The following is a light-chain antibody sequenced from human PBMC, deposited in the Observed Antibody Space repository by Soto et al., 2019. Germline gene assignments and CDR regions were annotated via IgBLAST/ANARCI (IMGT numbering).Light chain of an antibody. J-gene: IGLJ1*01. CDR2: GNS. V-gene: IGLV1-40*01. CDR3: QSYDSSLTGSKV. CDR1: SSNIGAGFD. Sequence: QSVLTHPPSVSGAPGQRFTISCTGSSSNIGAGFDVHWYQQLPGTAPKLLIYGNSNRPSGVPDRFSGSRSGTSASLAITGLQAEDEADYYCQSYDSSLTGSKVFGSGTKVTVL.